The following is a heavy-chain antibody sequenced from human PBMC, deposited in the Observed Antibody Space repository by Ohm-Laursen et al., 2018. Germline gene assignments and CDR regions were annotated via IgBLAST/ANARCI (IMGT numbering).Heavy chain of an antibody. V-gene: IGHV3-53*01. D-gene: IGHD3-22*01. CDR3: AKRGAGYDSSGYPDC. CDR1: GFIVSSTY. CDR2: IYTGGST. J-gene: IGHJ4*02. Sequence: GSLRLSWTASGFIVSSTYMDWVRQAPGKGLEYVAVIYTGGSTDYADSVKGRFTISRDNSKDTLYLQMNSLRAEDTAVYYCAKRGAGYDSSGYPDCWGQGTLVTVSS.